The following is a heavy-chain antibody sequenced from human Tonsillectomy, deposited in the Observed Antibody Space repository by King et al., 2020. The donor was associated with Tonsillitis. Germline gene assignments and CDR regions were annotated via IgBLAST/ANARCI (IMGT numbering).Heavy chain of an antibody. Sequence: QLVQSGGGLVQPGGSLRLSCAASGFNFSFYWMSWVRQAPGKGLEWVANIKQDGSEKYYVDSVKGRFTISRDNAKNSLYLQMNSLRAEDTAVYYCARTEFYYDSSGYYYRHFYFDYWGQGTLVTVSS. CDR3: ARTEFYYDSSGYYYRHFYFDY. CDR2: IKQDGSEK. CDR1: GFNFSFYW. J-gene: IGHJ4*02. D-gene: IGHD3-22*01. V-gene: IGHV3-7*01.